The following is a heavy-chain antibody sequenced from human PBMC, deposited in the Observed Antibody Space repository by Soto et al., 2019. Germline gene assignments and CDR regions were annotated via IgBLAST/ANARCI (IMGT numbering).Heavy chain of an antibody. V-gene: IGHV4-59*01. J-gene: IGHJ5*01. CDR2: IFHSGIT. CDR1: GGSFSNDY. D-gene: IGHD3-22*01. Sequence: SETLSLTCFISGGSFSNDYWTWLRQSPGKGLEWTGSIFHSGITDYNPSVKSRVTISIDKSRNLFSLNLTSVTAADTAVYYCARDRYFYDSRGYYRTLDSWGQGTLVTVS. CDR3: ARDRYFYDSRGYYRTLDS.